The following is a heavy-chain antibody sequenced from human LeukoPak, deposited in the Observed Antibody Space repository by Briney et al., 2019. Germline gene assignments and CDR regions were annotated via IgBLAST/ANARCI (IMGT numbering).Heavy chain of an antibody. CDR1: GGSFSGYY. CDR2: INHSGST. CDR3: ARDWGSSWYRGYFDY. Sequence: SETLSLTCAVYGGSFSGYYWSWIRQPPGKGLEWIGEINHSGSTNYNPSLKSRVTISVDTSKNQFSLKLSSVTAADTAVYYCARDWGSSWYRGYFDYWGQGTLVTVSS. D-gene: IGHD6-13*01. J-gene: IGHJ4*02. V-gene: IGHV4-34*01.